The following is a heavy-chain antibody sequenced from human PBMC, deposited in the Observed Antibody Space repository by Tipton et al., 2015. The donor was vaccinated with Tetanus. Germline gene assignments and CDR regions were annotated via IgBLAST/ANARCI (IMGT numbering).Heavy chain of an antibody. J-gene: IGHJ4*02. CDR1: GFIFSSYS. CDR2: ISSTSSYI. V-gene: IGHV3-21*01. CDR3: ASGSTLDY. Sequence: GSLRLSCEVSGFIFSSYSMNWVRQAPGKGPEWVSSISSTSSYIYYADSLKGRFTISRDNAKNSLYLQMDSLRVEDTAVYYCASGSTLDYWGQGILVTVSS.